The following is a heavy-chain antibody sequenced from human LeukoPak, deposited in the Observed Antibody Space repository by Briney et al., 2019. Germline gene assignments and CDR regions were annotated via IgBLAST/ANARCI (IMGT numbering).Heavy chain of an antibody. CDR3: TRIRRAGRDLTGLDDY. Sequence: PSETLSLTCTVSGASVSNNIYYWNWIRQPPGKGLEWIGYIYYGRSANYNPSLKSRATISLDTSKDQFSLKLTSVTAADTAVYYCTRIRRAGRDLTGLDDYWGQGTLVTVSS. CDR1: GASVSNNIYY. CDR2: IYYGRSA. V-gene: IGHV4-61*01. J-gene: IGHJ4*02. D-gene: IGHD3-9*01.